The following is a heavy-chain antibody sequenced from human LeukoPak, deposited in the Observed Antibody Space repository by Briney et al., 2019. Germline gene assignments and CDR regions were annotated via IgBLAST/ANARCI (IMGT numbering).Heavy chain of an antibody. D-gene: IGHD3-10*01. CDR1: GFTYITYW. CDR2: IKQDGSET. Sequence: GGSLRLSCAASGFTYITYWMNWVRQAPGKGLEWVANIKQDGSETYYVDSVKGRFTISRDNDKNSVFLQMNSLRAEDTAVYYCAKTWFGELSDFDYWGQGTLVTVSS. CDR3: AKTWFGELSDFDY. J-gene: IGHJ4*02. V-gene: IGHV3-7*03.